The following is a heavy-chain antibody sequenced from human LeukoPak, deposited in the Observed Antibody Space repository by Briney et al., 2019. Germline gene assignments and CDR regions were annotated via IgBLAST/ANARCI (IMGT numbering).Heavy chain of an antibody. CDR2: ISWNSGSI. D-gene: IGHD3-22*01. Sequence: PGRSLRLSCAASGFTFDDYAMHWVRQAPGKGLEWVSGISWNSGSIGYADSVKGRFTIPRDNAKNSLYLQMNSLRAEDTALYYCAKDKSLYYDSSGYYNYWGQGTLVTVSS. J-gene: IGHJ4*02. CDR1: GFTFDDYA. CDR3: AKDKSLYYDSSGYYNY. V-gene: IGHV3-9*01.